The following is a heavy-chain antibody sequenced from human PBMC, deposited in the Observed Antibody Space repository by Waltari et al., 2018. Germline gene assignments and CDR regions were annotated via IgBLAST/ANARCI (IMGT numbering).Heavy chain of an antibody. CDR2: VHGSGRT. CDR1: GDSITSSYL. Sequence: QLQLQESGPGLVEPSGTLSLTCAFSGDSITSSYLWNWVRQYPGKGLEWIGQVHGSGRTNYNPSLASRVTVSLDTYNNQFSLKVASATAADTAVYYCARDRGRGLYLDSWGPGTLVTVSP. V-gene: IGHV4-4*02. D-gene: IGHD2-15*01. CDR3: ARDRGRGLYLDS. J-gene: IGHJ4*02.